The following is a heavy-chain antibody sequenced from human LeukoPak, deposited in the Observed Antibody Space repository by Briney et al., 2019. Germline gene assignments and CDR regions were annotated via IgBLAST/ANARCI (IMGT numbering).Heavy chain of an antibody. Sequence: SETLSLTCTVSGGSISSYYWSWIRQPPGKGLGWIGYIYYSGSTNYNPSLKSRVTISVDTSKNQFSLKLSSVTAADTAVYYCAREDHGITVIVVFDYWGQGTLVTVSS. CDR2: IYYSGST. J-gene: IGHJ4*02. CDR1: GGSISSYY. V-gene: IGHV4-59*12. CDR3: AREDHGITVIVVFDY. D-gene: IGHD3-22*01.